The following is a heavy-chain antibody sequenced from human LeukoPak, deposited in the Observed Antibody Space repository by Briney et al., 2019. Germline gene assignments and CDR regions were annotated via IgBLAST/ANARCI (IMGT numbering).Heavy chain of an antibody. CDR2: IYHSGST. D-gene: IGHD2-15*01. Sequence: SETLSLTCAVSGYSISSGYYWGWIRQPPGKGLEWIGSIYHSGSTYYSPSLKSRVTISVDTSKNQFSLKLSSVTAADTAVYYCARHAKRDMVVEGQFDPWGQGTLVTVSS. J-gene: IGHJ5*02. CDR3: ARHAKRDMVVEGQFDP. V-gene: IGHV4-38-2*01. CDR1: GYSISSGYY.